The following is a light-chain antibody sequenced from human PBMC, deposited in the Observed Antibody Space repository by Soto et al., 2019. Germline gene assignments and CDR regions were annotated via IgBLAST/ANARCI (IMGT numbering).Light chain of an antibody. CDR2: LNSDGSH. Sequence: QSVLTQSPSASASLGASVTLTCTLSSGHSSYAIAWHQQQPEKGPRYLMKLNSDGSHSKGDGIPDRFSGSSSGAERYLTISSLQSEDEADGYCQTWGTPWVFGGGTKLTVL. CDR3: QTWGTPWV. CDR1: SGHSSYA. J-gene: IGLJ3*02. V-gene: IGLV4-69*01.